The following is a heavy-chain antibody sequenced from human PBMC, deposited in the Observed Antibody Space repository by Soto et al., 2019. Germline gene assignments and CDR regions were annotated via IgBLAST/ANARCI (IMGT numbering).Heavy chain of an antibody. J-gene: IGHJ4*02. CDR2: ITKDGNSL. V-gene: IGHV3-74*01. D-gene: IGHD2-2*03. CDR3: ARGGVGSFDY. Sequence: SLRLSCAGSGFTFSNYWIHWVRLVPGRGLVWISHITKDGNSLSYADSVKGRFTISRDNAKNTVYLQMNGLRAEDTAVYYCARGGVGSFDYWGQGSLVTVSS. CDR1: GFTFSNYW.